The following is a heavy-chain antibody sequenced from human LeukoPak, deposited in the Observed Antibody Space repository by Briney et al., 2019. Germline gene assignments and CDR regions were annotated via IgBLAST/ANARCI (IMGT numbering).Heavy chain of an antibody. CDR1: GGSISSSNYY. V-gene: IGHV4-39*07. J-gene: IGHJ5*02. CDR3: ARGVLGYDFWSGDNWFDP. D-gene: IGHD3-3*01. CDR2: ISYTGST. Sequence: PSETLSLTCTVSGGSISSSNYYWGWIRQPPGKGLEWIGSISYTGSTYYNPSLKSRVTISVDTSKNQFSLKLSPVTAADTAVYYCARGVLGYDFWSGDNWFDPWGQGTLVTVSS.